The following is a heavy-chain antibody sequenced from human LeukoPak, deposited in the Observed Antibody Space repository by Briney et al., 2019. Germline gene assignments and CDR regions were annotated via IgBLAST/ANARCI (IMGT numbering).Heavy chain of an antibody. CDR2: INPNSGGT. Sequence: GASVKVSCKASGYTFTGYYMHWVRQAPGQGLEWMGWINPNSGGTNYAQKFQGRVTMTRDTSISTSYMELSRLRSDDTAVYYCAIAWLRLNPYFDYWGQGTLVTVSS. CDR1: GYTFTGYY. V-gene: IGHV1-2*02. J-gene: IGHJ4*02. D-gene: IGHD5-12*01. CDR3: AIAWLRLNPYFDY.